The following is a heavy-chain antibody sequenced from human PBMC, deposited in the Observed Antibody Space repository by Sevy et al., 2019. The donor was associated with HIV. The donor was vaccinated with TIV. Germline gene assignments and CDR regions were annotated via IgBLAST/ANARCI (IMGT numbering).Heavy chain of an antibody. CDR1: GFTFRTFA. CDR2: ISDTGTST. Sequence: GGSLRLSCAASGFTFRTFAMSWVRQAPGKGLQWVSSISDTGTSTYYADSVKGRFTISRDTSKNTLYLQMNSLRAEDTAVYYCARDRITYYYDSSGYYTSGYGMDVWGQGTTVTVSS. CDR3: ARDRITYYYDSSGYYTSGYGMDV. J-gene: IGHJ6*02. V-gene: IGHV3-23*01. D-gene: IGHD3-22*01.